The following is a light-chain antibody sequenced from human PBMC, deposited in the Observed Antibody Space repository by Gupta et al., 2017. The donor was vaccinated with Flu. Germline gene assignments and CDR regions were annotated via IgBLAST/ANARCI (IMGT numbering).Light chain of an antibody. CDR2: DKS. Sequence: ERAALTCRASKKVSSTYLAWYQQKPGQAPRLLMYDKSTRATGIPERFSGSGSGTDFTLSISRLEPEDFAVYYCQHYGSTPWTFGQGSKVEIK. CDR1: KKVSSTY. V-gene: IGKV3-20*01. J-gene: IGKJ1*01. CDR3: QHYGSTPWT.